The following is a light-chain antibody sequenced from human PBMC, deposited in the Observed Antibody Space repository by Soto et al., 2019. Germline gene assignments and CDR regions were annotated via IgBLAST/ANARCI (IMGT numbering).Light chain of an antibody. CDR3: RQYYFTPCL. J-gene: IGKJ2*01. Sequence: DIVMTQSPDSLAVSLGERATINCKSSRSLLYNPNNKIYLAWYHQKSGQPPKLLIQWASTRESGVLDRFSGSGSGTDFTVSISSLRAEDVAVYYCRQYYFTPCLFGQGNKLEIK. V-gene: IGKV4-1*01. CDR2: WAS. CDR1: RSLLYNPNNKIY.